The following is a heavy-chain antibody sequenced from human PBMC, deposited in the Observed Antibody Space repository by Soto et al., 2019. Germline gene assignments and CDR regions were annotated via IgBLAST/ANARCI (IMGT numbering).Heavy chain of an antibody. CDR1: GFTFSHAW. J-gene: IGHJ4*02. Sequence: LLVESGGGFVQPGGSLRLSCVASGFTFSHAWMDWVRQAPGKGLEWVGRIKSISDGETTNYAASVAGRFTISRDDSKNTLFLHAYSLKTEDTGVYYCTRRIAVAGTYYFDYWGQGTLVTVSS. D-gene: IGHD6-19*01. CDR3: TRRIAVAGTYYFDY. CDR2: IKSISDGETT. V-gene: IGHV3-15*07.